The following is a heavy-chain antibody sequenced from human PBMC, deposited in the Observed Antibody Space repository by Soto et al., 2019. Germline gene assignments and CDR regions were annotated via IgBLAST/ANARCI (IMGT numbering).Heavy chain of an antibody. CDR1: GYTFTSYG. V-gene: IGHV1-18*01. CDR2: ISAYNGNT. CDR3: ARERPDILTGQVPDY. J-gene: IGHJ4*02. D-gene: IGHD3-9*01. Sequence: QVQLVQSGAEVKKPGASVKVSCKASGYTFTSYGIRWVRQAPGQGLEWMGWISAYNGNTNYAQKLQGRVTMTTDTSTSTAYMELRSLRSDDTAVYYCARERPDILTGQVPDYWGQGTLVTVSS.